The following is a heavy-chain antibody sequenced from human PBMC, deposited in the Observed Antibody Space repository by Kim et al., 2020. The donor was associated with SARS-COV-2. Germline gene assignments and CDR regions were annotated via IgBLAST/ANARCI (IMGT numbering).Heavy chain of an antibody. CDR3: VRVGRYESGTYPVHVGQ. D-gene: IGHD3-10*01. V-gene: IGHV4-59*01. Sequence: SETLSLTCTVSGGSISSFYWSWIRQSPGEGLEWIGYIHYDGTTSYNPSLKSRVTMSVDTSKNQFSLKLTSVTAADTAMYYCVRVGRYESGTYPVHVGQWGQGTLVTVSS. CDR2: IHYDGTT. J-gene: IGHJ4*02. CDR1: GGSISSFY.